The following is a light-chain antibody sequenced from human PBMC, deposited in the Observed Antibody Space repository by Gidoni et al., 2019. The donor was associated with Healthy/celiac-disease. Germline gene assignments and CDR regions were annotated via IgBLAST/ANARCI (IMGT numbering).Light chain of an antibody. CDR2: RNN. J-gene: IGLJ3*02. CDR1: ISNIGDNF. Sequence: QSVLTQPPSASGTPGQRVTISCSGSISNIGDNFVYWYQQLPRTAPKLLIYRNNQRPSGVPDRFSGSKSGTSASLAISGLRSEDEADYYCAAWDDSLIGLWVFGGGTKLTVL. CDR3: AAWDDSLIGLWV. V-gene: IGLV1-47*01.